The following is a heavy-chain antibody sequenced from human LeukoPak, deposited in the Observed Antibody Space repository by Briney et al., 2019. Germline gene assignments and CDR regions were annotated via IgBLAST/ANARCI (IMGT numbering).Heavy chain of an antibody. CDR2: IYYSGST. D-gene: IGHD7-27*01. J-gene: IGHJ4*02. CDR3: ARQVGGNWGSGYFGY. V-gene: IGHV4-39*01. CDR1: GGTISSGSYY. Sequence: KPSETLSLTCTVSGGTISSGSYYWGWIRQPPGKGLEWIGSIYYSGSTYYNPSLKSRVTISVDTSKNQFSLKLSSVTAADTAVYYCARQVGGNWGSGYFGYWGQGTLVTVSS.